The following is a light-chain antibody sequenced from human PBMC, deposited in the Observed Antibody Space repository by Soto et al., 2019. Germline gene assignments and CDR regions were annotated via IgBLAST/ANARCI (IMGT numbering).Light chain of an antibody. CDR2: EAS. Sequence: DIQMTQSPSSLSASVGDRVTITCRASQGISNYLAWYQQKPGKLPKLLIYEASTLQSGVPSRFSGSGFGSAFTLTINSPQLEDVAAYYWQKYNSAPFTFGRGTKVDIK. CDR3: QKYNSAPFT. CDR1: QGISNY. J-gene: IGKJ3*01. V-gene: IGKV1-27*01.